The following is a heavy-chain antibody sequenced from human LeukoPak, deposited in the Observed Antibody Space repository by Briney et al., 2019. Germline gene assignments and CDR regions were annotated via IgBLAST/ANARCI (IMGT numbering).Heavy chain of an antibody. J-gene: IGHJ4*02. D-gene: IGHD3-9*01. CDR2: ISGSGGST. CDR3: AKLVRYFDPLDY. V-gene: IGHV3-23*01. Sequence: GGSLRLSCTTSKFNFNSYGMTWVRQAPGKGLEWVSAISGSGGSTYYADSVKGRFTISRDNSKNTLYLQMNSLRAEDTAVYYCAKLVRYFDPLDYWGQGTLVTVSS. CDR1: KFNFNSYG.